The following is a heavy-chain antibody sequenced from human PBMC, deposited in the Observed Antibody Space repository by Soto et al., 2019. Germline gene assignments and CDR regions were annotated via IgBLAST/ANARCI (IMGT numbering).Heavy chain of an antibody. CDR2: ISYDGSNK. CDR1: GFTFSSYW. D-gene: IGHD3-10*01. J-gene: IGHJ4*02. CDR3: AKERVVRGVTDY. V-gene: IGHV3-30*18. Sequence: VQLVESGGGLVQPGGSLRLSCAASGFTFSSYWMSWVRQAPGKGLEWVAVISYDGSNKYYAESVKGRFTISRDNSKNTLYLEMNSLRAEDTAVYYCAKERVVRGVTDYWGQGTLVTVSS.